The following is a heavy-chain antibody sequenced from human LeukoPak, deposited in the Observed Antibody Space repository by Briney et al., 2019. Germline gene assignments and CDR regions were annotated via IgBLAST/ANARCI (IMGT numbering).Heavy chain of an antibody. Sequence: SETLSLTCTVSGGSISSYYWSWIRQPPGKGLEWIGEINHSGSTNYNPSLKSRVTISVDTSKNQFSLKLSSVTAADTAVYYCARRLRLAYYYYYMDVWGKGTTVTISS. CDR3: ARRLRLAYYYYYMDV. CDR1: GGSISSYY. CDR2: INHSGST. V-gene: IGHV4-34*01. J-gene: IGHJ6*03. D-gene: IGHD4-17*01.